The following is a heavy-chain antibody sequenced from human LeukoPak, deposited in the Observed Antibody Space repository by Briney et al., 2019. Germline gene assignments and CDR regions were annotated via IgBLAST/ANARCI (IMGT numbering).Heavy chain of an antibody. Sequence: GGSLRLSCAASGFTFSSYAMHWVRQAPGKGLEWVAVISYNGSNKYYADSVKGRFTISRDNSKNTLYLQMNSLRAEDTAVYYCARDYRLSSGWTRGYFDYWGQGTLVTVSS. CDR2: ISYNGSNK. CDR1: GFTFSSYA. CDR3: ARDYRLSSGWTRGYFDY. J-gene: IGHJ4*02. D-gene: IGHD6-19*01. V-gene: IGHV3-30*01.